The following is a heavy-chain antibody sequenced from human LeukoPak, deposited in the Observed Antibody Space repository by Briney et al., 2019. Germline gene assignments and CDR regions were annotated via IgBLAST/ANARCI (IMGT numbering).Heavy chain of an antibody. Sequence: SETLSLTCTVSGGSIRSSSYYWDWIRQPPGMGLEGIGSIYYSGSTYYNPSLKSRVTISVDTSKNQFSLKLSAVTAADTAVYYCAIYDFWSGYYTPAIDYWGQGTLVTVSS. J-gene: IGHJ4*02. CDR1: GGSIRSSSYY. V-gene: IGHV4-39*07. CDR3: AIYDFWSGYYTPAIDY. D-gene: IGHD3-3*01. CDR2: IYYSGST.